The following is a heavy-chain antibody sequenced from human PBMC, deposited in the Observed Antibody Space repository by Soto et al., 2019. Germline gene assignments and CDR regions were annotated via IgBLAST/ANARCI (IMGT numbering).Heavy chain of an antibody. CDR3: TRVTPGNNLYYFSGLDV. D-gene: IGHD1-1*01. CDR2: IAYDGINT. J-gene: IGHJ6*02. V-gene: IGHV3-30-3*01. Sequence: LRLSCVASGFNFGTYAIHWVRQAPGKGLQCVALIAYDGINTYYADSVKGRFTISRDNSKNTLHLQMNSLRPEDTGVYFCTRVTPGNNLYYFSGLDVWGQGTSVTVSS. CDR1: GFNFGTYA.